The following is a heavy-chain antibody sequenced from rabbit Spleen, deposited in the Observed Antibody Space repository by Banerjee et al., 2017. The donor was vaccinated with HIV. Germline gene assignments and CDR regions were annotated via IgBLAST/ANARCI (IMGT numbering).Heavy chain of an antibody. CDR3: ARDLAGVIGWNFNL. CDR2: IDIGSSGFT. J-gene: IGHJ4*01. Sequence: QSLEESGGDLVKPGASLTLTCKASGLDFSGDSYDSYMCWVRQAPGKGLEWIACIDIGSSGFTYFASWAKGRFTISKTSSTTVTLQMTSLTPADTATYFCARDLAGVIGWNFNLWGPGTLVTV. D-gene: IGHD4-1*01. CDR1: GLDFSGDSY. V-gene: IGHV1S40*01.